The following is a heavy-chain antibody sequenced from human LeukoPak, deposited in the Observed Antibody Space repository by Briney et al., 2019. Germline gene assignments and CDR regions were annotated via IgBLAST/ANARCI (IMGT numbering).Heavy chain of an antibody. Sequence: GGSLRLSCVVSGFTFSSDWMTWVRQAPGKGLEWVANIKEDGSESYYVDSVKGRFTISRDNTKNSLYLQMNGLRAEDTAVYYCARDAVDTANAVWGQGTTVTVSS. V-gene: IGHV3-7*01. CDR2: IKEDGSES. CDR3: ARDAVDTANAV. CDR1: GFTFSSDW. J-gene: IGHJ6*02. D-gene: IGHD5-18*01.